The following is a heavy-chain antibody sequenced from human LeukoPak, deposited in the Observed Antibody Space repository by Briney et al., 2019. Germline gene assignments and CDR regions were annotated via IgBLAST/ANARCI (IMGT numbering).Heavy chain of an antibody. Sequence: GASVKLSCKASGYTFTGYYMHWVRQAPGQGLEWMGWINPNSGGTNYAQKFQGRVTMTRDTSISTAYMELSRLRSDDTAVYYCARDWEGLGEYWYFDLWGRGTLVTVS. CDR2: INPNSGGT. D-gene: IGHD1-26*01. CDR3: ARDWEGLGEYWYFDL. CDR1: GYTFTGYY. V-gene: IGHV1-2*02. J-gene: IGHJ2*01.